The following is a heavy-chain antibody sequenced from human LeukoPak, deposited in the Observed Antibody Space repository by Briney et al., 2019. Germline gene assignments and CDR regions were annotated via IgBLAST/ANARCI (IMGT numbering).Heavy chain of an antibody. Sequence: GGSLRLFCAASGFTFSSYAMSWVRQAPGRGLEWVSAISGSGGSTYYADSVKGRFTISRDNSKNTLYLQMNSLRAEDTAVYYCAKHSGSYSGGLPIDYWGQGTLVTVSS. J-gene: IGHJ4*02. V-gene: IGHV3-23*01. CDR3: AKHSGSYSGGLPIDY. CDR1: GFTFSSYA. D-gene: IGHD1-26*01. CDR2: ISGSGGST.